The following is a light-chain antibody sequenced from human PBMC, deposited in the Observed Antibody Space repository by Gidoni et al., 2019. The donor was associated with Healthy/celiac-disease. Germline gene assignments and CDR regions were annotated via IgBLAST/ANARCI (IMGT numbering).Light chain of an antibody. V-gene: IGKV4-1*01. J-gene: IGKJ3*01. Sequence: DIVMTQSPDSLAVSLGERATINCKSSQSVLYSSNSKNYLAWYQQKPGQPPKLLIYWASTRESGVPDRFSGSGSGTDFTLTISSLRAEDVAVYYCQQYSSTPFTFGPGTNVDIK. CDR3: QQYSSTPFT. CDR2: WAS. CDR1: QSVLYSSNSKNY.